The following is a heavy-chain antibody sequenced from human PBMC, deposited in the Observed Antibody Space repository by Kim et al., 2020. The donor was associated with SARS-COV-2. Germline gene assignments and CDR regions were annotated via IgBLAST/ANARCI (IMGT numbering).Heavy chain of an antibody. D-gene: IGHD2-2*01. CDR2: INPNSGGT. J-gene: IGHJ6*02. CDR1: GYTFTGYY. Sequence: ASVKVSCKASGYTFTGYYMHWVRQAPGQGLEWMGWINPNSGGTNYAQKFQGRVTMTRDTSISTAYMELSRLRSDDTAVYYCARDQLVVVPAAPGSVYYYYGMDVWGQGTTVTVSS. V-gene: IGHV1-2*02. CDR3: ARDQLVVVPAAPGSVYYYYGMDV.